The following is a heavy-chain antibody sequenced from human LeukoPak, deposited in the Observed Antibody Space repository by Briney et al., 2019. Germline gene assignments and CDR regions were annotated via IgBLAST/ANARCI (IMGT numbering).Heavy chain of an antibody. V-gene: IGHV1-24*01. Sequence: ASVTVSCKISGYTLTELSMHWVRQAPGKGLEWMGGFDPEDGETIYAQKFQGRVTMTEDTSTDTAYMELSSLRSEDTAVYYCATGLVRGVPNWFDPWGQGTLVTVSS. J-gene: IGHJ5*02. CDR1: GYTLTELS. CDR3: ATGLVRGVPNWFDP. CDR2: FDPEDGET. D-gene: IGHD3-10*01.